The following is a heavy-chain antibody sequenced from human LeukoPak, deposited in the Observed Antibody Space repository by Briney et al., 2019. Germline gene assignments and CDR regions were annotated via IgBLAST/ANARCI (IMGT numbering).Heavy chain of an antibody. CDR3: ASHSSSWYGFDY. CDR1: GFTVSSNH. D-gene: IGHD6-13*01. J-gene: IGHJ4*02. Sequence: GGSLRLSCAASGFTVSSNHMSWVRQGPGKGLEWVSVIYSGGSTYYADSVKGRFTISRDNSTNTLYLQMNSLRAEDTAVYYCASHSSSWYGFDYWGQGTLVTVSS. V-gene: IGHV3-53*01. CDR2: IYSGGST.